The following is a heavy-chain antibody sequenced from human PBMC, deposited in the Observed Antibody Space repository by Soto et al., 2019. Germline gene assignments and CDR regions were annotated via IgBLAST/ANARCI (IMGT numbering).Heavy chain of an antibody. CDR1: GGTFSSYA. D-gene: IGHD3-3*01. Sequence: SVKVSCKASGGTFSSYAISWVRQAPGQGLEWMGGIIPIFGTANYAQKFQGRVTITADESTSTAYMELSSLRSEDTAVYYCARQLRFLELLPNAYYGMDVWGQGTTVAVSS. CDR3: ARQLRFLELLPNAYYGMDV. V-gene: IGHV1-69*13. CDR2: IIPIFGTA. J-gene: IGHJ6*02.